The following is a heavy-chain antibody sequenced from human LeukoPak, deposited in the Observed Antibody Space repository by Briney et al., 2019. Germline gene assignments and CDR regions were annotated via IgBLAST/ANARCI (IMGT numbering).Heavy chain of an antibody. D-gene: IGHD3-3*01. CDR2: MNPNSGNT. V-gene: IGHV1-8*03. CDR1: GYTFTSYD. J-gene: IGHJ6*03. Sequence: VASVKVSCKASGYTFTSYDINWVRQATGQGLEWMGWMNPNSGNTGYAQKFQGRVTITADKSTSTAYMEMSSLRSEDTAVYYCATDFLGYDGLLYYMDVWGKGTTVTVSS. CDR3: ATDFLGYDGLLYYMDV.